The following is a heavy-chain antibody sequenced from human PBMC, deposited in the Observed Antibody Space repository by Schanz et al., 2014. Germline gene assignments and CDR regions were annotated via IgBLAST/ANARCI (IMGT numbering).Heavy chain of an antibody. Sequence: VHLLESGGGLVQPGGSLRLSCAASGFTFSNHALSWVRQAPGKGLEWVAIIWYDGSNKYYADSVKGRFTISRDNSMNTLHLQMDGLRVEDTAVYYCARDAVALVPEYFMDVWGKGTPVTVSS. CDR3: ARDAVALVPEYFMDV. V-gene: IGHV3-33*08. J-gene: IGHJ6*03. D-gene: IGHD2-15*01. CDR2: IWYDGSNK. CDR1: GFTFSNHA.